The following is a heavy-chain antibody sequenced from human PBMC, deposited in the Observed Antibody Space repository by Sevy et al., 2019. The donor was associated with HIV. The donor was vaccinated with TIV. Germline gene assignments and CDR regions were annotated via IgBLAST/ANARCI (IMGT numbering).Heavy chain of an antibody. D-gene: IGHD2-2*01. J-gene: IGHJ4*02. Sequence: GSLRLSCTVSGGSISSYYWSWIRQPPGKGLEWIGYIYYSGSTNYNPSLKSRVTISVDTSKNQFSLKLSSVTAADTAVYYCAGDMLGYCSSTSCYAEGYFDYWGQGTLVTVSS. V-gene: IGHV4-59*01. CDR2: IYYSGST. CDR3: AGDMLGYCSSTSCYAEGYFDY. CDR1: GGSISSYY.